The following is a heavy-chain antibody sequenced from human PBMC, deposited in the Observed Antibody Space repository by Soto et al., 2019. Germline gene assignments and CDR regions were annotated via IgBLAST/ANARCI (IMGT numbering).Heavy chain of an antibody. CDR2: IYPGDSDT. Sequence: GESLKISCKGSGYSFTSYWIGWVRQMPGKGLEWMGIIYPGDSDTRYSPSFQGQVTISADKSISTAYLQWSSLKASDTAMYYCARPHVLRYFDWLLYLDYWGQGTLVTVSS. CDR3: ARPHVLRYFDWLLYLDY. J-gene: IGHJ4*02. V-gene: IGHV5-51*01. CDR1: GYSFTSYW. D-gene: IGHD3-9*01.